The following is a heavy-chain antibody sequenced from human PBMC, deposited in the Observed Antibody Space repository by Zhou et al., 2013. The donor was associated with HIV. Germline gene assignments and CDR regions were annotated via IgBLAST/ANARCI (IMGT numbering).Heavy chain of an antibody. J-gene: IGHJ6*02. CDR1: GYTLTELS. V-gene: IGHV1-18*01. CDR3: ATDLGV. D-gene: IGHD3-3*01. CDR2: TSAYNGNT. Sequence: QVQLVQSGVEVKKPGASVKVSCRVSGYTLTELSIQWVRQAPGQGLEWMGWTSAYNGNTKYAQNLQGRVTMTTDTSTNIAYMELRSLRSDDTAVYYCATDLGVWGQGTTVTVSS.